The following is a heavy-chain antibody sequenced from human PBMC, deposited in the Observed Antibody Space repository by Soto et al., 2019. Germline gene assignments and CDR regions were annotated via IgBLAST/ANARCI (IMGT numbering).Heavy chain of an antibody. Sequence: PSETLSLTCTVSGGSISSYYWSWIRQPPGKGLEWIGYIYYSGSTNYNPSLKSRVTISVDTSKNQFSLKLSSVTAADTAVYYCARGTGDYGNWFDPWGQGTLVTVSS. CDR3: ARGTGDYGNWFDP. CDR1: GGSISSYY. CDR2: IYYSGST. J-gene: IGHJ5*02. V-gene: IGHV4-59*01. D-gene: IGHD7-27*01.